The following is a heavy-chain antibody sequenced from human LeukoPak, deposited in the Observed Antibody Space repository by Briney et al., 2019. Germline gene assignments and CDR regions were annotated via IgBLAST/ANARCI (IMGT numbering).Heavy chain of an antibody. V-gene: IGHV3-21*01. CDR3: ARDPYSGSQRGAFDI. CDR2: ISSTSSYI. D-gene: IGHD1-26*01. CDR1: GLTFSSYT. J-gene: IGHJ3*02. Sequence: GGSLRLSCAASGLTFSSYTMNWVRQAPGKGLEWVSSISSTSSYIYYADSVKGRFTISKDYGKNSLYLQMNSLRAEDTAVYYCARDPYSGSQRGAFDIWGQGTMVTVSS.